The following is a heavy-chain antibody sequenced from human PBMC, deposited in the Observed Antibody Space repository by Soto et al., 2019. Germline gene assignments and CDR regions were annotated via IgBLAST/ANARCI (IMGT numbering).Heavy chain of an antibody. Sequence: GGSLRLSCAASGFTFSDYYMSWIRQAPGQGLEWVSYITSTVSTIYYADSVKGRFTISRDNAKNSLYLQMNSLRAEDTAVYYCARGSYSYGSWYYYYMDVWGKGTTVTVSS. CDR3: ARGSYSYGSWYYYYMDV. CDR2: ITSTVSTI. V-gene: IGHV3-11*01. J-gene: IGHJ6*03. CDR1: GFTFSDYY. D-gene: IGHD5-18*01.